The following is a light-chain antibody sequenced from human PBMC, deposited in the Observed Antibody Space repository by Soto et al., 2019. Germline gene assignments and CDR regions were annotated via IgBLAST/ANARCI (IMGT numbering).Light chain of an antibody. V-gene: IGLV2-11*01. CDR3: SSYAGSYTWV. CDR2: YVS. Sequence: QSALTQPRSVAGSPGQSVTISCTGPSSDVGGYNYVSWYQQHPGKAPKLMIYYVSKRPSGVPDRFSGSKSGNTASLTISGLQAEDEADYYCSSYAGSYTWVFGGGTKLTVL. CDR1: SSDVGGYNY. J-gene: IGLJ3*02.